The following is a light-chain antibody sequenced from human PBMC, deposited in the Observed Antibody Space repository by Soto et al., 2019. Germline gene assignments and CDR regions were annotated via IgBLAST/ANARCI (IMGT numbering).Light chain of an antibody. CDR2: DVY. J-gene: IGLJ1*01. Sequence: QSALTQPRSVSGSPGQSVTISCTGTSSDVGAYVYVSWYQNQPGSAPKLIIYDVYKRPSGVPDRFSGSKSGDTASLTISGLQADDEADYYCCSYAGTYTDVFGPGTKLTVL. CDR1: SSDVGAYVY. V-gene: IGLV2-11*01. CDR3: CSYAGTYTDV.